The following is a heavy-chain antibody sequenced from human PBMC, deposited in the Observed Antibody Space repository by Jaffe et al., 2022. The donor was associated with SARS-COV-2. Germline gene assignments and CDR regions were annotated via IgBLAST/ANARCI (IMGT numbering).Heavy chain of an antibody. CDR3: ARGRGMGYCSGGSCYRPYYFDY. Sequence: QVQLQQWGAGLLKPSETLSLTCAVYGGSFSGYYWSWIRQPPGKGLEWIGEINHSGSTNYNPSLKSRVTISVDTSKNQFSLKLSSVTAADTAVYYCARGRGMGYCSGGSCYRPYYFDYWGQGTLVTVSS. CDR2: INHSGST. CDR1: GGSFSGYY. J-gene: IGHJ4*02. V-gene: IGHV4-34*01. D-gene: IGHD2-15*01.